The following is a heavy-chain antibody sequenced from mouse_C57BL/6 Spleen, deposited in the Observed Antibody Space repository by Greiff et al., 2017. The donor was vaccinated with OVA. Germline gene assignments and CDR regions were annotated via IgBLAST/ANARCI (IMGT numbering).Heavy chain of an antibody. CDR1: GYTFTSYW. Sequence: QVQLQQLGAELVMPGASVKLSCKASGYTFTSYWMHWVKQRPGQGLEWIGEIDPSDSYTNYNQKFKGKSTLTVDKSSSTAYMQLSSLTSEDSAVYYCARDSSGYRFAYWGQGTLVTVSA. J-gene: IGHJ3*01. V-gene: IGHV1-69*01. CDR3: ARDSSGYRFAY. CDR2: IDPSDSYT. D-gene: IGHD3-2*02.